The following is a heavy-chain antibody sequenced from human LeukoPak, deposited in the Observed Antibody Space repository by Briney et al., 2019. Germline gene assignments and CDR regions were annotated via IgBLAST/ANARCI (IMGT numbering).Heavy chain of an antibody. Sequence: GGSLRLSCAASGFTFSSYAMSWVRQAPGKGLEWVSAISGSGGSTYYADSVKGRFTISRDNSKNTLYLQMNSQRAEDTAVYYCAKDAILWFGELFDYFDYWGQGTLVTVSS. CDR2: ISGSGGST. CDR3: AKDAILWFGELFDYFDY. V-gene: IGHV3-23*01. D-gene: IGHD3-10*01. J-gene: IGHJ4*02. CDR1: GFTFSSYA.